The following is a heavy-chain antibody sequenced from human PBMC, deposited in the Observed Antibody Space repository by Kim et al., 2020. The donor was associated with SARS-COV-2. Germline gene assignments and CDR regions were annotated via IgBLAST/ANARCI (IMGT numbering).Heavy chain of an antibody. J-gene: IGHJ4*02. D-gene: IGHD5-12*01. CDR1: GFTFSSNG. CDR2: ISYDGSNK. CDR3: ARGTSGYDSYFDY. Sequence: GGSLRLSCAASGFTFSSNGMHWVRQAPGKGLEWVAVISYDGSNKYYADSVKGRFTISRDNSKNTLYLQMNSLRAEDTAVYYCARGTSGYDSYFDYWGQGTLVTVSS. V-gene: IGHV3-33*05.